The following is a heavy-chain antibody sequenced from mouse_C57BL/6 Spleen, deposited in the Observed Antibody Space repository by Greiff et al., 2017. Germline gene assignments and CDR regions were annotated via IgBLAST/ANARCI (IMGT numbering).Heavy chain of an antibody. CDR3: ARSRYYEYGRYFDY. V-gene: IGHV1-84*01. Sequence: VQLQQSGPELVKPGASVKLSCKASGYTFTDYYIHWVKQRPGQGLEWIGWIHPGSGSTKYNEKFKGKAILTVDTSSSTAYMQLSSLTSEDSAVYFCARSRYYEYGRYFDYWGQGTTLTVSS. CDR2: IHPGSGST. CDR1: GYTFTDYY. J-gene: IGHJ2*01. D-gene: IGHD2-4*01.